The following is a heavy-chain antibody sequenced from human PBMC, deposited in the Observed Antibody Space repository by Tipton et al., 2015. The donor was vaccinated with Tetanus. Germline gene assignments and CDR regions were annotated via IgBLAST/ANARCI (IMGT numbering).Heavy chain of an antibody. CDR2: ISYDGSNK. D-gene: IGHD3-22*01. V-gene: IGHV3-30*18. J-gene: IGHJ4*02. CDR3: AKVRFGYDSSGPFDY. CDR1: GFTFSSYG. Sequence: SLRPSCAASGFTFSSYGMHWVRQAPGKGLEWVAVISYDGSNKYYADSVKGRFTISRDNSKNTLYLQMNSLRAEDTAVYYCAKVRFGYDSSGPFDYWGQGTLVTVSS.